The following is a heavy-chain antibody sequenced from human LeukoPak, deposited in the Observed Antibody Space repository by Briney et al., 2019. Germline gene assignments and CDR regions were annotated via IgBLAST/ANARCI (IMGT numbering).Heavy chain of an antibody. V-gene: IGHV3-48*03. CDR3: ARARGMDDYGDFRIK. CDR1: GFTFSTYE. CDR2: INTGGGVT. J-gene: IGHJ4*02. D-gene: IGHD4-17*01. Sequence: GGSLRLSCAASGFTFSTYEMNWVRQAPGKGLEWVSYINTGGGVTYYADSVKGRFTISRDNAKNSLSLQMNGLRAEDTAVYYCARARGMDDYGDFRIKWGQGTLVTVSS.